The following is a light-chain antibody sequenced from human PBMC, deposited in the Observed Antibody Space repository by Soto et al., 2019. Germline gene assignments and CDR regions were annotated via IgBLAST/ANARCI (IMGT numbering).Light chain of an antibody. V-gene: IGLV2-11*01. CDR2: DVT. Sequence: QSALTQPRSVSGSPGQSVTISCTGTSSDIGRYNHVSWYQQHPDKAPKVIIYDVTERPSGVPDRFSGSKSGNTASLSISGLQADDEADYYCCSYAGAYTYWVFGGGTKLTVL. J-gene: IGLJ3*02. CDR1: SSDIGRYNH. CDR3: CSYAGAYTYWV.